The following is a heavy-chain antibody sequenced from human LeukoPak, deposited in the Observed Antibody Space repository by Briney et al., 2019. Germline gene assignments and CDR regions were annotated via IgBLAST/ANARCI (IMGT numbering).Heavy chain of an antibody. D-gene: IGHD2-21*01. CDR3: TRDYSYAMAV. Sequence: PTGGSLRLSCAASGFTFSSAWMHWVRQTPGKGLVWVSRINSDGSSTNYADSVKGRFTISRDNAKNMVNLQMNSLRAEDTAIYYCTRDYSYAMAVWGQGTTATVSS. CDR2: INSDGSST. V-gene: IGHV3-74*01. CDR1: GFTFSSAW. J-gene: IGHJ6*02.